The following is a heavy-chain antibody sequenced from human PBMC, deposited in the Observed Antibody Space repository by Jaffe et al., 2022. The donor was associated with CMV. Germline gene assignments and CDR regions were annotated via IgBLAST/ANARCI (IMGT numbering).Heavy chain of an antibody. CDR3: TRENSYYDFWSGKGHYYYMDV. J-gene: IGHJ6*03. D-gene: IGHD3-3*01. V-gene: IGHV3-49*04. CDR1: GFTFGDYA. Sequence: EVQLVESGGGLVQPGRSLRLSCTASGFTFGDYAMSWVRQAPGKGLEWVGFIRSKAYGGTTEYAASVKGRFTISRDDSKSIAYLQMNSLKTEDTAVYYCTRENSYYDFWSGKGHYYYMDVWGKGTTVTVSS. CDR2: IRSKAYGGTT.